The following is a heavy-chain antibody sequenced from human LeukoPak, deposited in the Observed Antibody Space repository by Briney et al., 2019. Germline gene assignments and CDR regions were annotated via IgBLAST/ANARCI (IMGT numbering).Heavy chain of an antibody. Sequence: PGGALRLSCTVSGLSFRSRAFHWVRQAPGKGLDGVSSITGSGGTTFYADSVKGRFSISRDDSKNTLYLQMRSLRVDDTAFYYCMSKPILGGADYWGQGSLVTVPS. CDR1: GLSFRSRA. CDR3: MSKPILGGADY. J-gene: IGHJ4*02. CDR2: ITGSGGTT. V-gene: IGHV3-23*01. D-gene: IGHD1-26*01.